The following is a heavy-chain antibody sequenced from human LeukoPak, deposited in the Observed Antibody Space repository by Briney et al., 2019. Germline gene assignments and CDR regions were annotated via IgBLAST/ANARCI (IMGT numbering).Heavy chain of an antibody. CDR1: GFTVSSNF. D-gene: IGHD3-16*01. V-gene: IGHV3-53*01. Sequence: GRSLRLSCAASGFTVSSNFMNWVRQAPGKGLEWVSVVNSGGTTYYADSVKGRFTISRDNSKNTVYLQMNSLRVEDTAVYYCAWGRLDFWGQGSLVTVSS. CDR3: AWGRLDF. CDR2: VNSGGTT. J-gene: IGHJ4*02.